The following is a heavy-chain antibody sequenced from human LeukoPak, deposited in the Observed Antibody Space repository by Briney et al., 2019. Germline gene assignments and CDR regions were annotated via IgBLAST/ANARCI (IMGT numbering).Heavy chain of an antibody. CDR1: GYTFTSYG. CDR3: ARAPHIAVADIFDY. CDR2: ISAYNGNA. J-gene: IGHJ4*02. D-gene: IGHD6-19*01. V-gene: IGHV1-18*01. Sequence: GASVKVSCKASGYTFTSYGISWVRQAPGQGLEWMGWISAYNGNANYAQKLQGRVTMTTDTSTSTAYMELRSLRSDDTAVYYCARAPHIAVADIFDYWGQGTLVTVSS.